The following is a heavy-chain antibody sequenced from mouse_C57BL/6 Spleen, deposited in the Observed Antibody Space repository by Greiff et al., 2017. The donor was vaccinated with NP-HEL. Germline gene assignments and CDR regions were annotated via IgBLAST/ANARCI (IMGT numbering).Heavy chain of an antibody. V-gene: IGHV5-4*03. Sequence: EVKLMESGGGLVKPGGSLKLSCAASGFTFSSYAMSWVRQTPEKRLEWVATISDGGSYTYYLDNVKGRFTISRDNAQNNLYLQMSHLKSEDTAMYYCAKGGLRRYFAYWGQGTTLTVSS. J-gene: IGHJ2*01. CDR3: AKGGLRRYFAY. D-gene: IGHD2-4*01. CDR2: ISDGGSYT. CDR1: GFTFSSYA.